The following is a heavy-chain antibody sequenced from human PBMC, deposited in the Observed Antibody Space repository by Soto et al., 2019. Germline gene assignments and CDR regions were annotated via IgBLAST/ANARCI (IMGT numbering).Heavy chain of an antibody. CDR3: AKADQYSSGLGSFDY. D-gene: IGHD6-19*01. V-gene: IGHV3-30*18. Sequence: PGGSLRLSCAASGFTFSSYGLHWVRQAPGKGLEWVAVISYDGSNKYYADSVKGRFTISRDNSKNTLYLQMNSLRAEDTAVYYCAKADQYSSGLGSFDYWGQVTLVTVSS. CDR2: ISYDGSNK. CDR1: GFTFSSYG. J-gene: IGHJ4*02.